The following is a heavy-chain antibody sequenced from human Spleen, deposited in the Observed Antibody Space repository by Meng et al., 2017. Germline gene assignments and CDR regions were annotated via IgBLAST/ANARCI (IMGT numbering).Heavy chain of an antibody. CDR3: ARAGYSYGTDAFDM. Sequence: GSLRLSCTVSGYFISSGYYWGWIRQPPGQGLEWIGSIYHSGSTYYNPSLKSRVTISVDTSKNQFPLKLRSVTAADTAVYYCARAGYSYGTDAFDMWGQGTMVTVSS. J-gene: IGHJ3*02. CDR1: GYFISSGYY. D-gene: IGHD5-18*01. V-gene: IGHV4-38-2*02. CDR2: IYHSGST.